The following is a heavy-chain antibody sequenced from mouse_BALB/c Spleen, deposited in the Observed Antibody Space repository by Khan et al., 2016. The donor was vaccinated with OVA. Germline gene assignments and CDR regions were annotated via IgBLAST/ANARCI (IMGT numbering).Heavy chain of an antibody. Sequence: EVELVESGGGLVKPGGSVKLSCAASGYTFSNYAMSWVKQTPEKSLEWVATISSGGSYTYYPDSVKGRSTISRDNDKSTLYMQMSSTRAEDTAIYCCARVAWGYFDYWGQGTTLTVSS. J-gene: IGHJ2*01. V-gene: IGHV5-9-3*01. CDR1: GYTFSNYA. CDR2: ISSGGSYT. CDR3: ARVAWGYFDY.